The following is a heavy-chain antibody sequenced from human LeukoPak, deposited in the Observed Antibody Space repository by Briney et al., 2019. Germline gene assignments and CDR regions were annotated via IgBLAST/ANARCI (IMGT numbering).Heavy chain of an antibody. CDR1: GYTFTTYH. Sequence: ASVNVSCKTSGYTFTTYHINWVRQATGQGLEWLGWVNPYSGDRGYAQKFQGRLSITSDTSISTAYMELGSLRSDDTAVYFCARTTSFTASGYDYWGQGTLVTVSS. CDR2: VNPYSGDR. J-gene: IGHJ4*02. D-gene: IGHD6-25*01. V-gene: IGHV1-8*03. CDR3: ARTTSFTASGYDY.